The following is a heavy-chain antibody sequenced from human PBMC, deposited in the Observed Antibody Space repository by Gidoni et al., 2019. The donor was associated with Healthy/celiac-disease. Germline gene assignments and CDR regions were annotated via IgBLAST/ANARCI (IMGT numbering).Heavy chain of an antibody. D-gene: IGHD2-15*01. CDR3: ARDSTGYCSGGSCPPGAFDI. CDR1: GGSISCGGYY. Sequence: QVQLQESGPGLVKPSQTLSLTCTVSGGSISCGGYYWSWIRRHPGKGLEWIGYIYNIGSTYYNPSLKSRVTISVDTSKNQFSLKLSSVTAADTAVYYCARDSTGYCSGGSCPPGAFDIWGQGTMVTVSS. CDR2: IYNIGST. J-gene: IGHJ3*02. V-gene: IGHV4-31*03.